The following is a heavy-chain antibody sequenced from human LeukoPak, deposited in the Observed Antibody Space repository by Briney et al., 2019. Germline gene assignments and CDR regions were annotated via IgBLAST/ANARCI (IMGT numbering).Heavy chain of an antibody. Sequence: PSETLSLTCTVSGGSISSGDYYWSWIRHPPGKGLEWIGTIYYSGSTYYNPSLMTRVTISVDTSKNHLSLKLTSVTAADTALYYCARVRYWGNSGHDFDYWGQGTLVTVSS. V-gene: IGHV4-30-4*08. J-gene: IGHJ4*02. D-gene: IGHD5-12*01. CDR2: IYYSGST. CDR1: GGSISSGDYY. CDR3: ARVRYWGNSGHDFDY.